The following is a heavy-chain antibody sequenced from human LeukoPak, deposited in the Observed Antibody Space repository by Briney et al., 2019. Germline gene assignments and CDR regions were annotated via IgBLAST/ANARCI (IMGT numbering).Heavy chain of an antibody. Sequence: SETLSLTCTVSGGSISSSSYYWGWIRQPPGKGLEWIGSIYYSGSTYYNPSLKSRVTISVDTSKNQFSLKLSSVTAADTAVYYCARDDSSGYYLDYWGQGTLVTVSS. V-gene: IGHV4-39*07. J-gene: IGHJ4*02. CDR1: GGSISSSSYY. CDR3: ARDDSSGYYLDY. D-gene: IGHD3-22*01. CDR2: IYYSGST.